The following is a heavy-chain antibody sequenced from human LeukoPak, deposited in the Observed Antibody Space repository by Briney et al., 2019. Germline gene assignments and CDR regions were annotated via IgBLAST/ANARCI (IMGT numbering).Heavy chain of an antibody. CDR2: IYYSGST. J-gene: IGHJ5*02. Sequence: PSETLSLTCTVSGGSISSSSYYWGWIRQPPGKGLEWIGSIYYSGSTYYNPSLKSRVTISVDTSKNQFSLKLSSVTAADTAVYYCARERPDVVVVAATGWFDPWGQGTLVTVSS. CDR1: GGSISSSSYY. CDR3: ARERPDVVVVAATGWFDP. V-gene: IGHV4-39*02. D-gene: IGHD2-15*01.